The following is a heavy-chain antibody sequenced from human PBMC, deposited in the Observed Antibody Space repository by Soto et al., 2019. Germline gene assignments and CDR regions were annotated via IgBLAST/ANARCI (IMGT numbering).Heavy chain of an antibody. J-gene: IGHJ5*02. CDR2: INHSGST. Sequence: SETLSLTCAVYGGSFSGYYWSWIRQPPGKGLEWIGEINHSGSTNYNPSLKSRVTISVDTSKNQFSLKLSSVTVADTAVYYCARGGRNWFDPWGQGTLVTVFS. V-gene: IGHV4-34*01. CDR3: ARGGRNWFDP. CDR1: GGSFSGYY.